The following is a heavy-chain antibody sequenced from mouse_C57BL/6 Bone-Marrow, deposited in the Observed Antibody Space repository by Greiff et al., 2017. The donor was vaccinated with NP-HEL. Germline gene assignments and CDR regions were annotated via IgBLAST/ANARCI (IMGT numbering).Heavy chain of an antibody. V-gene: IGHV1-85*01. Sequence: QVQLQQSGPELVKPGASVKLSCKASGYTFTSYDINWVQQRPGPGLAWIGWIYPRDGSTKYNEKFKGKATLTVDTSSSTAYMELHSLTSEDSAVYFCARDYGSSQWYYWGQGTTLTVSS. CDR1: GYTFTSYD. D-gene: IGHD1-1*01. CDR3: ARDYGSSQWYY. J-gene: IGHJ2*01. CDR2: IYPRDGST.